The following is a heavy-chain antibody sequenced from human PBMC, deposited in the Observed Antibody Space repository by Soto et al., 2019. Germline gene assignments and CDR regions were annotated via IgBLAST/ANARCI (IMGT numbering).Heavy chain of an antibody. CDR2: ILVGGRT. Sequence: GGSLRLSCAASGFPCGSYDMTLVRQAPGKGLEWVSTILVGGRTFYVDSVKGRFTISRDNSRNTVYLQMNSLTAGDTALYYCAKATATGGGAFDFCGQGTMVTVS. V-gene: IGHV3-23*01. J-gene: IGHJ3*01. D-gene: IGHD2-8*02. CDR3: AKATATGGGAFDF. CDR1: GFPCGSYD.